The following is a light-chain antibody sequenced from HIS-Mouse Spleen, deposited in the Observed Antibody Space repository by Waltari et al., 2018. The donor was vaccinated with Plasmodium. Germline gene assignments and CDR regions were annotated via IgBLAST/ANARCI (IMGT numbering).Light chain of an antibody. CDR3: YSAADNNWV. CDR1: VLAKKY. Sequence: TARITCSGDVLAKKYARWFQQKPGQAPGLVIYKDSDRPSGIPERFSGSSSGTTVTLTISGAQVEDEADYYCYSAADNNWVFGGGTKLTVL. V-gene: IGLV3-27*01. CDR2: KDS. J-gene: IGLJ3*02.